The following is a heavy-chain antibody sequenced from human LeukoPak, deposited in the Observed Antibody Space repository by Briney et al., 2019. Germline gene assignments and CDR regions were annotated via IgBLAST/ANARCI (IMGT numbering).Heavy chain of an antibody. D-gene: IGHD6-6*01. CDR3: ARDSSSREYYFDY. J-gene: IGHJ4*02. CDR2: INSDGSST. Sequence: QPGGSLRLSCAASGSTFSSYWMHWVRQAPGKGLVWVSRINSDGSSTSYADSVKGRFTISRDNAKNTLYLQMNSLRAEDTAVYYCARDSSSREYYFDYWGQGTLVTVSS. V-gene: IGHV3-74*01. CDR1: GSTFSSYW.